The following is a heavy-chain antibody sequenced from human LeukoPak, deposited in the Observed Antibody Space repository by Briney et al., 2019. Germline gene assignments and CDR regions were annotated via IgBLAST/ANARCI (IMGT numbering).Heavy chain of an antibody. V-gene: IGHV1-2*02. D-gene: IGHD4-17*01. CDR2: INPNSGGT. J-gene: IGHJ4*02. CDR3: ASLYGDYVGSDY. Sequence: VASVKVSCKASGYSFTVYYMHWVRQAPGQGIEWMGWINPNSGGTNYAQKFLGRVTMTRDTSISTAYMELSRLRSDDTAVYYCASLYGDYVGSDYWGQGTLVTVSS. CDR1: GYSFTVYY.